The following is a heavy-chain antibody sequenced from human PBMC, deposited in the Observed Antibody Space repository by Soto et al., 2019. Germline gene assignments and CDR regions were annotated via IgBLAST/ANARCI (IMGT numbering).Heavy chain of an antibody. CDR3: ARLSGYDPAGAADK. D-gene: IGHD5-12*01. CDR2: NYYSGGS. V-gene: IGHV4-30-4*01. J-gene: IGHJ4*02. CDR1: GASVSSAEHY. Sequence: QVQLQESGPGLVKASQTLSLTCTLSGASVSSAEHYWSWIRQPPGKGLEWIGYNYYSGGSYYNASLQRRVSISVDTSQHQFSRKLTSVTAADTAVYYCARLSGYDPAGAADKWGPGILVSVSS.